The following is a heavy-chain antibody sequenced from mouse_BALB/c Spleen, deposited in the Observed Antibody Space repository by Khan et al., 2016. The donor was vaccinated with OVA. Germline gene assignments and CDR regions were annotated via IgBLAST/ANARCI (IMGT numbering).Heavy chain of an antibody. CDR1: GYTFTDYA. CDR2: ISTYSGNT. CDR3: ARPAYDGYYDY. V-gene: IGHV1S137*01. Sequence: VQLQESGPELVRPGVSVKISCKGSGYTFTDYAIYWVKQSHAKSLEWVGLISTYSGNTNYNQKFKVKATMTVDKSSSTAYMERARLTSEHSAIYYCARPAYDGYYDYWGQATTLTVSS. D-gene: IGHD2-3*01. J-gene: IGHJ2*01.